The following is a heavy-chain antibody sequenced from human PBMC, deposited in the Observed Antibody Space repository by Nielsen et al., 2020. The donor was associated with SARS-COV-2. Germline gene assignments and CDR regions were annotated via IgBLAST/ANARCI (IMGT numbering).Heavy chain of an antibody. CDR2: IKEDGSEK. D-gene: IGHD3-3*01. CDR1: GFTFSSYW. Sequence: GGSLRLSCAASGFTFSSYWMSWVRQAPGKGLEWVGNIKEDGSEKYYVDSVKGRFTISRDNAKNSLYLQMSSLRAEDTAVYYCARALRRPITIFGVVIKSRYYYYMDVWGKGTTVTVSS. J-gene: IGHJ6*03. CDR3: ARALRRPITIFGVVIKSRYYYYMDV. V-gene: IGHV3-7*05.